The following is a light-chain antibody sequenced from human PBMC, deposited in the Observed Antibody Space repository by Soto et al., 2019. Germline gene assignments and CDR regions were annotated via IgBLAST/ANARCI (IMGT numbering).Light chain of an antibody. Sequence: EIVLTQSPATLSLSPGERATLSCRASQSVRIFLAWYQQKPGQAPRLLIYDASNRATCIPDRFSGSGSGTDFTLTISSLEPEEFAVYYCQHYMSYSEAFGQGTKVELK. CDR3: QHYMSYSEA. V-gene: IGKV3-11*01. CDR1: QSVRIF. J-gene: IGKJ1*01. CDR2: DAS.